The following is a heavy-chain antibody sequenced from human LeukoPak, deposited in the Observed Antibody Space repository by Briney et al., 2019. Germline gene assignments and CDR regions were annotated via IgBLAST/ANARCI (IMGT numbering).Heavy chain of an antibody. CDR1: GFTIGTNY. CDR2: IYSGGNT. D-gene: IGHD7-27*01. V-gene: IGHV3-66*02. CDR3: ASNGGNSGIFLQLDY. Sequence: GGSLRLSCAASGFTIGTNYQSWVRQAPWKGLQSISVIYSGGNTYSADSVKGRFTISRDNSKNTLYLQMNSLRVEDTAVYYCASNGGNSGIFLQLDYWGQGTLVTVSS. J-gene: IGHJ4*02.